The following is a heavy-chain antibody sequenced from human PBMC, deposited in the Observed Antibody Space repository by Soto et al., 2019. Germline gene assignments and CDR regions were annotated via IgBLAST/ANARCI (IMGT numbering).Heavy chain of an antibody. CDR3: AVSLGVTTYYYYGMDA. CDR1: GSTFSSYA. CDR2: IIPIFGTA. Sequence: AAVKVSCKASGSTFSSYAISWVRQAPGQGLEWMGGIIPIFGTANYAQKFQGRVTITADESTSTAYMELSSLRSEDTAVYYCAVSLGVTTYYYYGMDAWGQGTTVTVSS. J-gene: IGHJ6*02. D-gene: IGHD4-4*01. V-gene: IGHV1-69*13.